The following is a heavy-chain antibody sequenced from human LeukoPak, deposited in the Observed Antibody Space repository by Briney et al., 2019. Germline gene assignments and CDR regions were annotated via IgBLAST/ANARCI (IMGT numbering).Heavy chain of an antibody. V-gene: IGHV4-39*01. J-gene: IGHJ4*02. D-gene: IGHD5-18*01. CDR3: ARVKATAMPYYFDY. Sequence: SETLSLTCTVSGGSISSSSYYWGWIRQPPGKGLEWIGSIYYSGSTYYNPSLKSRVTISVDTSKNQFSLKLSSVTAADTAVYYCARVKATAMPYYFDYWGQGTLVTVSS. CDR1: GGSISSSSYY. CDR2: IYYSGST.